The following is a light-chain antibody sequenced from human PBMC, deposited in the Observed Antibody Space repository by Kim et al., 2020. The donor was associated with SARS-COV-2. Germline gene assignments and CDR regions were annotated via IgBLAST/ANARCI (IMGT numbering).Light chain of an antibody. V-gene: IGKV1D-16*01. CDR1: QGIISW. J-gene: IGKJ1*01. Sequence: ASAGDTANITSRPSQGIISWLSWYQQKPAKAPKSLIYDASSEQGGVPSRFSGSGAGTAFTPTTNSLQHADFATYYCQQYYSYPRTFGQGTKVDIK. CDR3: QQYYSYPRT. CDR2: DAS.